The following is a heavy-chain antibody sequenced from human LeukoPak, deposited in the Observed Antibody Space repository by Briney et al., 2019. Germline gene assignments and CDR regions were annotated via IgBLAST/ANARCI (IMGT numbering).Heavy chain of an antibody. V-gene: IGHV3-48*04. CDR3: ARDQGIAVAGTDYYYGTDV. CDR1: GFIFSQYS. CDR2: IRSSSET. J-gene: IGHJ6*02. Sequence: GGSLRLSCAASGFIFSQYSMNWVRQAPGKGLEWVSHIRSSSETFYADSVTGRLTISRANAKTSLYLQMNSLRAEDPAVYYCARDQGIAVAGTDYYYGTDVWGQGTTVTVSS. D-gene: IGHD6-19*01.